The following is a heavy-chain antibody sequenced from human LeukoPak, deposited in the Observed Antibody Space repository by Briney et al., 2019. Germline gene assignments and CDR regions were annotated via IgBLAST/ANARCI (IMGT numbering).Heavy chain of an antibody. D-gene: IGHD6-19*01. CDR2: GSDSGAST. CDR3: AKPSGSGCVYYFDP. J-gene: IGHJ4*02. Sequence: QSWESLRLSCAASGFTFSSYSINWFRQAPGKGREGVSSGSDSGASTHYTDSVKGRFTISRDNSKNTVYVQMISLRAEDTAVYYCAKPSGSGCVYYFDPWGKGTLVTVSS. V-gene: IGHV3-23*01. CDR1: GFTFSSYS.